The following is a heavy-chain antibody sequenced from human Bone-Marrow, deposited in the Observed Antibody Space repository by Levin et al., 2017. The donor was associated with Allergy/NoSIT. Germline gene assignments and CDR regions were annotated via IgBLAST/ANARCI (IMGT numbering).Heavy chain of an antibody. CDR2: IIPIFGTA. CDR1: GGTFSSYA. D-gene: IGHD3-22*01. V-gene: IGHV1-69*06. Sequence: VASVKVSCKASGGTFSSYAISWVRQAPGQGLEWMGGIIPIFGTANYAQKFQGRVTITADKSTSTAYMELSSLRSEDTAVYYCARGPMPRDYYDSSGRRGYFQHWGQGTLVTVSS. CDR3: ARGPMPRDYYDSSGRRGYFQH. J-gene: IGHJ1*01.